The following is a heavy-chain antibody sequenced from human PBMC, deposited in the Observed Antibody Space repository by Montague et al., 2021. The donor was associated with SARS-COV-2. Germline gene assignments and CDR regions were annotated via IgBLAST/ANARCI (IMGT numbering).Heavy chain of an antibody. CDR3: SRTIVGVSAASGYFDL. J-gene: IGHJ2*01. CDR2: IYYSGST. Sequence: SETLSLTCTVSGGSTSSYYWSWIRQPLGKGLEWIGCIYYSGSTNYNPSLQRRVTISVDTSKTQFSLKLNSVTAADTAGYYCSRTIVGVSAASGYFDLWGLGTLGNVPS. V-gene: IGHV4-59*01. D-gene: IGHD2-2*01. CDR1: GGSTSSYY.